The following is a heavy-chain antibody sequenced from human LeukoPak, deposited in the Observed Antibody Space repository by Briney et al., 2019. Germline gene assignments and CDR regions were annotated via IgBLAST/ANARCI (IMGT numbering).Heavy chain of an antibody. D-gene: IGHD4-17*01. CDR3: AKPRLRSMNYYAMDV. CDR2: ISSTSAGTT. V-gene: IGHV3-23*01. CDR1: GFSFSSYA. J-gene: IGHJ6*02. Sequence: PGGSLRLSCAASGFSFSSYAMSWVRQAPGKGLGWVSVISSTSAGTTFYVDSVKGRFTISRDNSKNTLYLEMNSLRAEDTAIYYCAKPRLRSMNYYAMDVWGQGTTVTVSS.